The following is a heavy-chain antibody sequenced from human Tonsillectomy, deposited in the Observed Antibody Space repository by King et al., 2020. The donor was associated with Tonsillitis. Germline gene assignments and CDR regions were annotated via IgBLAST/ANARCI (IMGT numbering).Heavy chain of an antibody. CDR2: IYYSGST. Sequence: QLQESGPGLVKPSETLSLTCTVSGGSISSSSYYWGWIRQLPGKGLEWIGSIYYSGSTYYNPSLKSRVTISVDTSKNQFSLKLSSVTAADTAVYYCARRYSSSWYESAGGIFDYWGQGTLVTVSS. V-gene: IGHV4-39*01. D-gene: IGHD6-13*01. CDR3: ARRYSSSWYESAGGIFDY. CDR1: GGSISSSSYY. J-gene: IGHJ4*02.